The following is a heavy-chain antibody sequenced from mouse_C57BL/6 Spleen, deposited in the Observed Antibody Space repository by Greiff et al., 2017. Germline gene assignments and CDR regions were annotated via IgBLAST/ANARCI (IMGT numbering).Heavy chain of an antibody. Sequence: DVMLVESGGGLVKPGGSLKLSCAASGFTFSSYAMSWVRQTPEKRLAWVATISDGGSYTYYPDNVKGRFTISRDNAKNNLYLQMSHLKSEDTAMYYCARDWDYWGQGTSVTVSS. V-gene: IGHV5-4*01. CDR1: GFTFSSYA. CDR2: ISDGGSYT. CDR3: ARDWDY. J-gene: IGHJ4*01.